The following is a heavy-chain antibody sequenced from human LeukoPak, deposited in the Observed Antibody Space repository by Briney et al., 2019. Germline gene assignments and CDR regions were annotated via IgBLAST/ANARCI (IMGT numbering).Heavy chain of an antibody. J-gene: IGHJ4*02. CDR2: ISAYNGNT. CDR1: GYTFTSYG. CDR3: ARDGLRYFDWAQSDY. Sequence: ASVKVSCKASGYTFTSYGISWVRQAPGQGLEWMGRISAYNGNTNYAQKLQGRVTMTTDTSTSTAYMELRSLRSDDTAVYYCARDGLRYFDWAQSDYWGQGTLVTVSS. D-gene: IGHD3-9*01. V-gene: IGHV1-18*01.